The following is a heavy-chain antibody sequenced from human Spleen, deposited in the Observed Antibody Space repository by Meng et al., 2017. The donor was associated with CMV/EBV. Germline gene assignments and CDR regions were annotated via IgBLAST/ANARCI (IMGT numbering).Heavy chain of an antibody. V-gene: IGHV3-23*01. D-gene: IGHD6-6*01. CDR2: VSITDSTT. J-gene: IGHJ4*02. CDR3: AKGRSSSSSALFDF. Sequence: ASWFTLSHYGICGVRPTPGKGLECVSTVSITDSTTYYTDSVKGRFTISRDNSKNTLFLQLNSLRAEDTAVYYCAKGRSSSSSALFDFWGQGTLVTVSS. CDR1: WFTLSHYG.